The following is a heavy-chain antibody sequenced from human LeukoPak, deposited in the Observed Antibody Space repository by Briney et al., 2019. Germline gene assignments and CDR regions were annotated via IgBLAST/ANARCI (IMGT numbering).Heavy chain of an antibody. V-gene: IGHV3-11*04. CDR1: GFTFSDYY. CDR2: ISSSGSTI. CDR3: ARGSLVGPRSTFDY. D-gene: IGHD6-13*01. J-gene: IGHJ4*02. Sequence: GGSLRLPCAASGFTFSDYYMSWIRQAPGKGLEWVSYISSSGSTIYYADSVKGRFTISRDNAKNSLYLQMNSLRSEDTAVYYCARGSLVGPRSTFDYWGQGTLVTVSS.